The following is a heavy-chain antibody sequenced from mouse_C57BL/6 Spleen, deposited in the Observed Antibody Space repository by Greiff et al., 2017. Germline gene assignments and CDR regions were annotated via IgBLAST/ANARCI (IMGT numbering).Heavy chain of an antibody. V-gene: IGHV1-61*01. D-gene: IGHD1-1*01. CDR2: IYPSDSET. CDR1: GYTFTSYW. J-gene: IGHJ3*01. Sequence: QVQLQQPGAELVRPGSSVKLSCKASGYTFTSYWMDWVKQRPGQGLEWIGNIYPSDSETHYNQKFKDKATLTVDKSSSTAYMQLSSLTSEDSAVYYCARGGSSPWFAYGGQGTLVTVSA. CDR3: ARGGSSPWFAY.